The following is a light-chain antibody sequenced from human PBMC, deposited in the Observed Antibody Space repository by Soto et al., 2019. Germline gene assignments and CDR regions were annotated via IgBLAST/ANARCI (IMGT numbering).Light chain of an antibody. V-gene: IGKV1-9*01. Sequence: DIPLTQSPSFLSASVGDRVTITCRASQGISSYLAWYQQKPGKAPKLLIYAASPLQSGVPSRFSGSGSGTEFTLTISSLQPEDFATYYCQQLNSYSYTFGQGTKLEIK. J-gene: IGKJ2*01. CDR3: QQLNSYSYT. CDR1: QGISSY. CDR2: AAS.